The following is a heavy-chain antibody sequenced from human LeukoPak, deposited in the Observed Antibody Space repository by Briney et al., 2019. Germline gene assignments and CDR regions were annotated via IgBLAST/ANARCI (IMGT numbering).Heavy chain of an antibody. V-gene: IGHV4-59*03. Sequence: SETLSLTCTVSGDSISRYYWSWIRQSPGKGLEWIGYIFYSGISNYNPSLKSRVTVSVDTSKNQVSLKLRSVTAADTAVYYCAGLFSGYDPFDYWGQGTLVTVSS. CDR2: IFYSGIS. CDR3: AGLFSGYDPFDY. J-gene: IGHJ4*02. D-gene: IGHD5-12*01. CDR1: GDSISRYY.